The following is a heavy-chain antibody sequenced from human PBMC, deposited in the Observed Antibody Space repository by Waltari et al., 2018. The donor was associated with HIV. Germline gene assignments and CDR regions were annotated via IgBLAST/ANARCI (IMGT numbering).Heavy chain of an antibody. CDR3: ARERLDPTRDDPLLGSPGDY. Sequence: QVELVQSGAEVKKPGASVKVSCKASGYTFSDYCLHCLRQAPGQGLEWVGRSNPKSAATVYAQKFQGRVSLTRDKSTNTAYMELRRLNSDDTAVYYCARERLDPTRDDPLLGSPGDYWGQGTQVIVSS. V-gene: IGHV1-2*06. CDR1: GYTFSDYC. D-gene: IGHD3-9*01. CDR2: SNPKSAAT. J-gene: IGHJ4*02.